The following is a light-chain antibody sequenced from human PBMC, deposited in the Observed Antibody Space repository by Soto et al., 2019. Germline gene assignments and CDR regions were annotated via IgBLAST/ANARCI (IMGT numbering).Light chain of an antibody. V-gene: IGKV3-11*01. CDR3: QQRFNWPLT. CDR1: QSVGSK. CDR2: DAF. Sequence: VLTQSPATLSLTPGERATLSCRASQSVGSKLVWYQQKPGQAPRLLIYDAFNRATGIPARFSGSGSGTDVTLTISSLEPEDFAVYYCQQRFNWPLTFGRGTKVEIK. J-gene: IGKJ4*01.